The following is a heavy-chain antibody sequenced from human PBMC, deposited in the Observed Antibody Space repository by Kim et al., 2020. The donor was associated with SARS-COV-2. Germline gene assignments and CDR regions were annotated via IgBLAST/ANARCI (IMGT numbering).Heavy chain of an antibody. D-gene: IGHD2-15*01. CDR2: IYYSGST. J-gene: IGHJ6*02. V-gene: IGHV4-31*03. Sequence: SETLSLTCTVSGGSISSGGYYWSWIRQHPGKGLEWIGYIYYSGSTYYNPSLKSRVTISVDTSKNQFSLKLSSVTAADTAVYYCARVEDLGYYGMDVWGQGTTVTVSS. CDR3: ARVEDLGYYGMDV. CDR1: GGSISSGGYY.